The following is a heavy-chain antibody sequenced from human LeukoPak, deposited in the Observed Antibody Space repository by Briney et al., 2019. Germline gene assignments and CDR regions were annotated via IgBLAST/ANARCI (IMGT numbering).Heavy chain of an antibody. CDR2: IIPIFGTA. J-gene: IGHJ4*02. CDR1: GGTFTSYA. D-gene: IGHD5-24*01. CDR3: ARGPTSRWLQLSGGFDY. V-gene: IGHV1-69*13. Sequence: SVKVSCKASGGTFTSYAISWVRQAAGQGLEWMGGIIPIFGTANYAQKFQGRVTITADESTSTAYMQLSSLRSEDTAVYYCARGPTSRWLQLSGGFDYWGQGTLVTVSS.